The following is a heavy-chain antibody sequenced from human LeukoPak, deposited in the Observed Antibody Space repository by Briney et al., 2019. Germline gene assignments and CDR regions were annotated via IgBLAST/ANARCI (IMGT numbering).Heavy chain of an antibody. CDR3: ARLGYCSSTSCYSHYYYGMDV. Sequence: ASVKVSCKASGYTFTSYCMHWVRQAPGQGLEWMGIINPSGGSTSYAQKFQGRVTMTRDTSTSTVYMELSSLRSEDTAVYYCARLGYCSSTSCYSHYYYGMDVWGQGTTVTVSS. CDR2: INPSGGST. CDR1: GYTFTSYC. J-gene: IGHJ6*02. V-gene: IGHV1-46*01. D-gene: IGHD2-2*01.